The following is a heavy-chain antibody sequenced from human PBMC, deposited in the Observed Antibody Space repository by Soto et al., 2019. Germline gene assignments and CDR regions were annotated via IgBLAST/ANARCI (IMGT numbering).Heavy chain of an antibody. J-gene: IGHJ3*01. CDR1: GGSISSYY. D-gene: IGHD2-21*02. CDR2: IYDSGST. Sequence: SETLSLTCTVSGGSISSYYWSWIRQPPGKGLEWIGYIYDSGSTNYNPSLKSRVTISVDTSKNQFSLKLSSVTAADTAVYYCVGTYCGGDCYSMYAFDFWGQGTMVTVSS. CDR3: VGTYCGGDCYSMYAFDF. V-gene: IGHV4-59*01.